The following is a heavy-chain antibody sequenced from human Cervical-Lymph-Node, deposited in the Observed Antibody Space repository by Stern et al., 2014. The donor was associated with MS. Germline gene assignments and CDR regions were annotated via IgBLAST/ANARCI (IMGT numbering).Heavy chain of an antibody. CDR1: GSNFGVYY. Sequence: QVPLVQSGGGLAKAGGSLRLSCKASGSNFGVYYMTWVRQAPGKGLECVSYISGISSPIRYAGSVKVRFTVSRDNAKKSLYLQMNSLRDEDTAVYYCARRGGGWDYDYYGMDVWGQGTTVTVSS. J-gene: IGHJ6*02. D-gene: IGHD6-19*01. CDR3: ARRGGGWDYDYYGMDV. CDR2: ISGISSPI. V-gene: IGHV3-11*01.